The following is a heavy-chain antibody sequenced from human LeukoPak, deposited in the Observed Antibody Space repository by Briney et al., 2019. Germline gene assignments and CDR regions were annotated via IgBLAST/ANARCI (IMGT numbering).Heavy chain of an antibody. CDR2: IIPIFGTA. D-gene: IGHD1-26*01. Sequence: ASVKVSCKASGGTFSSYAISWVRQAPGQGLEWMGGIIPIFGTANYAQKFQGRVTITADESTSTAYMELSSLRSEDTAVYYCASRFSGSYYYFDHWGQGTLVTVSS. CDR3: ASRFSGSYYYFDH. V-gene: IGHV1-69*13. J-gene: IGHJ4*02. CDR1: GGTFSSYA.